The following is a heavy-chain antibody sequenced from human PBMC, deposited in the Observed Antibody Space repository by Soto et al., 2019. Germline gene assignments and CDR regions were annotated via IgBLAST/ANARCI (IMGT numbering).Heavy chain of an antibody. Sequence: PGESLKISCKGSGYSFSNYWIDWVRQLPGKGLEWMGVIYPDDSDTRYSPSFQGQVTMSADKSISSAYLQWSTLKASDTAIYYFSRHNGDEVGGIYRSRAFDIWGQGTMVTVSS. CDR2: IYPDDSDT. D-gene: IGHD3-16*02. V-gene: IGHV5-51*01. CDR3: SRHNGDEVGGIYRSRAFDI. J-gene: IGHJ3*02. CDR1: GYSFSNYW.